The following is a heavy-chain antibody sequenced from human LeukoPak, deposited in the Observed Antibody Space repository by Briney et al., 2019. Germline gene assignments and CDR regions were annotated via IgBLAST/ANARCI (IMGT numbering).Heavy chain of an antibody. D-gene: IGHD5-12*01. CDR2: IYHSGST. J-gene: IGHJ3*02. V-gene: IGHV4-38-2*02. CDR3: ARDLGTSGSDAYDI. Sequence: SETLSLTCTVSGYSISSGYYWGWIRQPPGTGLEWIGSIYHSGSTYYNPSLKSRVTISVDTSKNQFSLKLNSVTAADTAMYYCARDLGTSGSDAYDIWGQGTMVTVSS. CDR1: GYSISSGYY.